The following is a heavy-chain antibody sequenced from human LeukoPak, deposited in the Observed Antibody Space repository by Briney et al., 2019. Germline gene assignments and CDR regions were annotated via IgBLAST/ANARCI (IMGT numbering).Heavy chain of an antibody. D-gene: IGHD6-25*01. CDR2: MNPNSGNT. V-gene: IGHV1-8*01. CDR3: ASSATYYYYGMDV. Sequence: ASVKVSCKASGYTFTSYDINWVRQATGQGLEWMGWMNPNSGNTGYAQKCQGRVTMTSNTSISTAYMELSSLRSEDTAVYSCASSATYYYYGMDVWGQGTTVTVSS. CDR1: GYTFTSYD. J-gene: IGHJ6*02.